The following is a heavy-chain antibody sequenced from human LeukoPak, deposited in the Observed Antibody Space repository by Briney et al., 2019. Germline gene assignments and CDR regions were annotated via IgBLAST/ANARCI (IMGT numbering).Heavy chain of an antibody. CDR1: GYTFTSYG. Sequence: GASVKVSCKASGYTFTSYGISWVRQAPGQGLEWMGWISAYNGNTNYAQKLQGRVTMTTDTSTSTAYMELRSLRSDDTAVYYCARYCSGGSCYWFGFDYWGQGTLVTVSS. D-gene: IGHD2-15*01. V-gene: IGHV1-18*01. CDR3: ARYCSGGSCYWFGFDY. J-gene: IGHJ4*02. CDR2: ISAYNGNT.